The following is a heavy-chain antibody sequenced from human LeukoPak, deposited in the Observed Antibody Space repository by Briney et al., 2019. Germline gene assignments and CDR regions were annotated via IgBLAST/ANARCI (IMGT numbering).Heavy chain of an antibody. J-gene: IGHJ6*02. V-gene: IGHV3-23*01. CDR1: GFTFSNYA. CDR3: ARAPVAGPASGMDV. D-gene: IGHD6-19*01. Sequence: GGSLRLSCAASGFTFSNYAMSWVRQAPGKGLEWVSFISGSGGSTYYADSVKGRFTISRDNSKNTLYLQMNSLRAEDTAVYYCARAPVAGPASGMDVWGQGTTVTVSS. CDR2: ISGSGGST.